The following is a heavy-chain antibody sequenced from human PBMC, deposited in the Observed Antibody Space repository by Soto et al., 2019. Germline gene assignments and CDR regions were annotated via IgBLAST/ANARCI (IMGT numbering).Heavy chain of an antibody. J-gene: IGHJ6*02. CDR1: GYTFTGYD. Sequence: PSVKVSCKASGYTFTGYDMHWVRQAPGQGLEWMGWINPNSGGTNYAQKFQGRVTMTRDTSISTAYMELSRLRSDDTAVYYCARGGIAAAAPYYYYYGMDVWGQGTTVTVSS. V-gene: IGHV1-2*02. CDR3: ARGGIAAAAPYYYYYGMDV. CDR2: INPNSGGT. D-gene: IGHD6-13*01.